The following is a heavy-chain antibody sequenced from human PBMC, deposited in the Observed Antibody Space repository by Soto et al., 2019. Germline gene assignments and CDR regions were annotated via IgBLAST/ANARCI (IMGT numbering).Heavy chain of an antibody. CDR3: AREGGYSHRYYYGTDV. CDR2: IYTSGST. Sequence: SETLSLTCTVSGGSISSYYRSCIRQPAGKGLDWIVRIYTSGSTNYNPSLKSRVTMSVDTSKNQFSLKLSSVTAADTAVYYCAREGGYSHRYYYGTDVCGQATTGTVS. D-gene: IGHD5-18*01. J-gene: IGHJ6*02. V-gene: IGHV4-4*07. CDR1: GGSISSYY.